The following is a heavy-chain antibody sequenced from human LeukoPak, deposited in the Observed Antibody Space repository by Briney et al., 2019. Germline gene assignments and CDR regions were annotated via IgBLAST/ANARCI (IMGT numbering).Heavy chain of an antibody. CDR3: ARQLGGDYYDSSGYYNDY. CDR1: GYTFTGYY. D-gene: IGHD3-22*01. Sequence: ASVKVSCKASGYTFTGYYMHWVRQAPGQGLEWMGWINPNSGGTNYAQKIQGRVTMTRDTSISTAYMELSRLRSDDTAVYYCARQLGGDYYDSSGYYNDYWGQGTLVTVSS. J-gene: IGHJ4*02. V-gene: IGHV1-2*02. CDR2: INPNSGGT.